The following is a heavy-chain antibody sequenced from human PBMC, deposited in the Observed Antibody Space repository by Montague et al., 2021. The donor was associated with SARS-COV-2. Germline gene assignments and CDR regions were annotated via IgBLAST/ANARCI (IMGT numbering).Heavy chain of an antibody. V-gene: IGHV4-59*02. J-gene: IGHJ5*02. CDR2: LYFSGSAT. Sequence: SETLSLTCTVSGGSVSTYYWSWLRQPPGKGLEWIGFLYFSGSATTYNPSPKSRVTISIDTSKHQFSLNLSSVTAADTAVYFCARDQGLRGWFDPWGQGTLVAVSS. CDR3: ARDQGLRGWFDP. CDR1: GGSVSTYY.